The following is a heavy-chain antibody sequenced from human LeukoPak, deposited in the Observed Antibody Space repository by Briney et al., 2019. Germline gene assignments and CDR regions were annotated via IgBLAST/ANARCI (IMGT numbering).Heavy chain of an antibody. D-gene: IGHD1-26*01. CDR2: VYPDDSDT. J-gene: IGHJ4*02. Sequence: IVYPDDSDTRYSPAFQGQVTISADKSITTAYLHWSSLKASDTAVYYRARPSGTYFPFDYWGQGTLVTVSS. V-gene: IGHV5-51*01. CDR3: ARPSGTYFPFDY.